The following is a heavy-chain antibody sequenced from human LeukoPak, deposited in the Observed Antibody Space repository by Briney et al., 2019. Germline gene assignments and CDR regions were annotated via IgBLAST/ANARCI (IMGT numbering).Heavy chain of an antibody. Sequence: PSETLSLTCTVSGGSISGYYWSLIRRPPGKGLEWIGESNDSGSTNYNPSLKSRVTISVDTSKNQFSLKLSSVTAADTAVYYCARARETGDIVVVPAAREGNWFDPWGQGTLVTVSS. CDR3: ARARETGDIVVVPAAREGNWFDP. V-gene: IGHV4-34*01. CDR1: GGSISGYY. D-gene: IGHD2-2*01. CDR2: SNDSGST. J-gene: IGHJ5*02.